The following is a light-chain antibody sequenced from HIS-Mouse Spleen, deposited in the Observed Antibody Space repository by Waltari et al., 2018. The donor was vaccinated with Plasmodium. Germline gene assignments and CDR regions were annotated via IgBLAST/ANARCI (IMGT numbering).Light chain of an antibody. CDR1: QSVSRN. CDR2: GAS. J-gene: IGKJ3*01. V-gene: IGKV3-15*01. Sequence: EIVMTPSPATLSVSPGERATLSCRASQSVSRNLAWYQKKPGQAPRLLIYGASTRATGIPARFSGSGSGAEFTLTISSMQSEDFAVYYCQQYNNWSFTFGPGTKVDIK. CDR3: QQYNNWSFT.